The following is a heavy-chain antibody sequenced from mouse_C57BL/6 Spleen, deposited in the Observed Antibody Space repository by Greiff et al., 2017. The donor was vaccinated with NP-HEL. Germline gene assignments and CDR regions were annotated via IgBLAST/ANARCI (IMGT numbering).Heavy chain of an antibody. D-gene: IGHD1-1*01. V-gene: IGHV1-55*01. J-gene: IGHJ1*03. CDR3: AREGYGSSPHWYFDV. CDR1: GYTFTSYW. CDR2: IYPGSGST. Sequence: VQLQQSGAELAKPGASVKMSCKASGYTFTSYWITWVKQRPGQGLEWIGDIYPGSGSTNYNEKFKSKATLTVDTSSSTAYMQLSSLTSEDSAVYYCAREGYGSSPHWYFDVWGTGTTVTVSS.